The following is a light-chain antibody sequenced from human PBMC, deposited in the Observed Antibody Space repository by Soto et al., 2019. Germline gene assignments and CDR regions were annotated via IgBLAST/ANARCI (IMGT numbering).Light chain of an antibody. Sequence: DIHMARTRPSLSASVGDRVTIACWASQNINTYLNWCQQKPGKAPNLLIFAASTLQSGVPSRFSGSGSGTDFTLTISSLQPEDFATYYCQQLNSYPITFGQGTKVDI. CDR2: AAS. V-gene: IGKV1-39*01. CDR1: QNINTY. CDR3: QQLNSYPIT. J-gene: IGKJ1*01.